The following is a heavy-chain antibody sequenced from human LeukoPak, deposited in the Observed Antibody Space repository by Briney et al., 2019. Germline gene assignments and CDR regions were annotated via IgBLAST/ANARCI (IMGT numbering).Heavy chain of an antibody. Sequence: PGGSLRLSCAASGFTFSSYAMSWVRQAPGKGLEWVSAISGSGGSTYYADSVKGRFTISRDNSKNTLYLQMNSLRAEDTAVYYCAKGRDSSGWGYYFDYWGQGTLVTVSS. V-gene: IGHV3-23*01. CDR3: AKGRDSSGWGYYFDY. CDR1: GFTFSSYA. CDR2: ISGSGGST. J-gene: IGHJ4*02. D-gene: IGHD3-22*01.